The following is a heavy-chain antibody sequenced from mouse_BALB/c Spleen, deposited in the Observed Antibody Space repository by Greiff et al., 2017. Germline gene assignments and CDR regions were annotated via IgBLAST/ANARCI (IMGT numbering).Heavy chain of an antibody. Sequence: QVQLQQSGAELVKPGASVKLSCKASGYTFTSYYMYWVKQRPGQGLEWIGEINPSNGGTNFNEKFKSKATLTVDKSSSTAYMQLSSLTSEDSAVYYCTRRRFITTATNYAMDYWGQGTSVTVSS. CDR3: TRRRFITTATNYAMDY. CDR1: GYTFTSYY. D-gene: IGHD1-2*01. V-gene: IGHV1S81*02. CDR2: INPSNGGT. J-gene: IGHJ4*01.